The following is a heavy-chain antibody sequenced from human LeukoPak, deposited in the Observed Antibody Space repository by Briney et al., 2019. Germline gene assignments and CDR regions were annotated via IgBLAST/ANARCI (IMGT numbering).Heavy chain of an antibody. Sequence: SETLSLTCAVYGGSFSGYYWSSIRQPPGKGLEWIGEINHSGSTNYNPSLKSRVTISVDTSKNQFSLKLSSVTAADTAVYYCARDPPLDSSGYWGQGTLVTVSS. J-gene: IGHJ4*02. V-gene: IGHV4-34*01. CDR2: INHSGST. D-gene: IGHD3-22*01. CDR1: GGSFSGYY. CDR3: ARDPPLDSSGY.